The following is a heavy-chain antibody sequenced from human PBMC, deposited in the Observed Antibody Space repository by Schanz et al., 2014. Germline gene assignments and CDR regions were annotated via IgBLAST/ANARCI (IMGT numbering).Heavy chain of an antibody. CDR2: ISGSGGST. J-gene: IGHJ6*02. CDR1: GFTFSGYA. D-gene: IGHD3-22*01. CDR3: AKIRYDSSGYYLPYYGMDV. Sequence: VQLVESGGGAVQPGGSLRLSCAASGFTFSGYAMSWVRQSPGKGLEWVSGISGSGGSTYYADSVKGRFSIPRDNSKNTLYLQMNSLRAEDTAVYYCAKIRYDSSGYYLPYYGMDVWGQGTTVTVSS. V-gene: IGHV3-23*04.